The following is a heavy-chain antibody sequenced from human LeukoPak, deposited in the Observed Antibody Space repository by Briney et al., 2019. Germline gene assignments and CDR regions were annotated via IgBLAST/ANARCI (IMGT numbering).Heavy chain of an antibody. D-gene: IGHD3-9*01. CDR3: ARSDWLQYYFDY. Sequence: GESLKISCKGSGYTFGTYWIAWVRQMPGKGLEWMGIIYPSDSDTRYSPSFQGQVTISADKSISVVYLQWSSLKASDTAIYYCARSDWLQYYFDYWGQGTLVTVSS. CDR2: IYPSDSDT. J-gene: IGHJ4*02. V-gene: IGHV5-51*01. CDR1: GYTFGTYW.